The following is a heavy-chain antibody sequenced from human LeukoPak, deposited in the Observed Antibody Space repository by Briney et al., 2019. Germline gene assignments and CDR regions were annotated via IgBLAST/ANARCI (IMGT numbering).Heavy chain of an antibody. CDR3: ARDQRGSGGSSTDFDY. J-gene: IGHJ4*02. CDR2: IYYSGST. D-gene: IGHD2-15*01. Sequence: SETLSLTCAVYGGSFSSYYWGWIRQPPGKGLEWIGSIYYSGSTYYNPSLKSRVTISVDTSKNQFSLKLSSVTAADTAVYYCARDQRGSGGSSTDFDYWGQGTLVTVSS. V-gene: IGHV4-39*07. CDR1: GGSFSSYY.